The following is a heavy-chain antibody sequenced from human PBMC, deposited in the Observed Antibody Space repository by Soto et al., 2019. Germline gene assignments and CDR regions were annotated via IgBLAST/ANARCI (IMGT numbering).Heavy chain of an antibody. CDR1: GCTFSTSG. D-gene: IGHD6-13*01. J-gene: IGHJ6*02. V-gene: IGHV1-69*14. CDR3: ARGSSTDTDFYTGVVV. CDR2: IIPILDTT. Sequence: QVQLVQSGAEVKKPGSSVKVSCKASGCTFSTSGIIWVRQAPGQRVEWMGGIIPILDTTNYARKLQGRVSNTAAKSTTTAYMELSSLRSEDTAVYYCARGSSTDTDFYTGVVVWGQGTTVTVSS.